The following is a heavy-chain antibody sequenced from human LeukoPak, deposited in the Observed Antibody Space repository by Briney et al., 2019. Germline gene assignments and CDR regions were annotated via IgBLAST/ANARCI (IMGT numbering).Heavy chain of an antibody. CDR1: GFTFSSYE. Sequence: GGSLRLSCAASGFTFSSYEMNWVRQAPGKGLEWVSYISSSGSTIYYADSVKGRFTISRDNSKNTLYLQMNSLRAEDTAVYYCAKEEGPTSIAARLGYWGQGTLVTVSS. CDR2: ISSSGSTI. CDR3: AKEEGPTSIAARLGY. J-gene: IGHJ4*02. V-gene: IGHV3-48*03. D-gene: IGHD6-6*01.